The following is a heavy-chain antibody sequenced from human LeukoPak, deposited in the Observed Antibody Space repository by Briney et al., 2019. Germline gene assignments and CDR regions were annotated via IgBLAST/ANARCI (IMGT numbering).Heavy chain of an antibody. J-gene: IGHJ6*03. CDR2: IYHSGTT. CDR3: ARQGGSNSPYYYYYMDV. D-gene: IGHD6-13*01. CDR1: GYSISSGYY. Sequence: PSETLSLTCAVSGYSISSGYYWGWFRQPPGKGPEWIGCIYHSGTTYYNPSLKSRVTISVDTSKNQFSLMFSSVTAADTAVYYCARQGGSNSPYYYYYMDVWGKGTTVTVSS. V-gene: IGHV4-38-2*01.